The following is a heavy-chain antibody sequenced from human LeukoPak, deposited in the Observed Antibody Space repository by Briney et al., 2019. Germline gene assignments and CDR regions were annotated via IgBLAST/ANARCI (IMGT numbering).Heavy chain of an antibody. J-gene: IGHJ6*02. CDR2: INHSGST. V-gene: IGHV4-34*01. Sequence: SETLSLTCAVYGGSFSGYYWSWIRQPPGKGLEWIGEINHSGSTNYNPSLKSRVTISVDTSKNQFSLKLSSVTAADTAVYYCARQSRSSSWYQFYYYGMDVWGQGTTVTVSS. CDR3: ARQSRSSSWYQFYYYGMDV. CDR1: GGSFSGYY. D-gene: IGHD6-13*01.